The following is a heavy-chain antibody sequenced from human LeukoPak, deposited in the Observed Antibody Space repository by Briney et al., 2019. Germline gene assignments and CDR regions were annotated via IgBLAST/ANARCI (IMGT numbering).Heavy chain of an antibody. Sequence: PGGSLRLSCAVSGITLSNYGMSWVRQAPGKGLEWVAGISDSGGRTNYADSVKGRFTIFRDNPKNTLYLQMNSLRAEDTAVYFCAKRGVVIRVILVGFHKEANYFDSWGQGVLVTVSS. CDR1: GITLSNYG. D-gene: IGHD3-22*01. J-gene: IGHJ4*02. CDR3: AKRGVVIRVILVGFHKEANYFDS. V-gene: IGHV3-23*01. CDR2: ISDSGGRT.